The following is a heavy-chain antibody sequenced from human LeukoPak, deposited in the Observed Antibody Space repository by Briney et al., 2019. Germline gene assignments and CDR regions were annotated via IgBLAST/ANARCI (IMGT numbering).Heavy chain of an antibody. V-gene: IGHV3-7*03. D-gene: IGHD1-1*01. CDR3: GKKTGSTGEAFDY. CDR1: GFAFSNFW. J-gene: IGHJ4*02. Sequence: GGSLRLSCVVSGFAFSNFWMSWVRQAPGKGLEWVANIKVDGSEKYYAESVKGRFTISRDNAENSLYLQMNSLRVEDSATYYCGKKTGSTGEAFDYWGQGTLVTVSS. CDR2: IKVDGSEK.